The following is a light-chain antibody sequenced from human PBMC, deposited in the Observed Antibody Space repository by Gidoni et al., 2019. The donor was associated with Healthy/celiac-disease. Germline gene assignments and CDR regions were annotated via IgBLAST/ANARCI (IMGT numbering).Light chain of an antibody. CDR2: GAS. V-gene: IGKV3-20*01. CDR1: QNVSSSY. Sequence: EIVLPQSPGTLSLSPGERATLSCRASQNVSSSYLAWYQQKPGQAPRLLIYGASSRATGIPDRFSGSGSGTDFTLTISRLEPEDFAVYYCQQYGSSPTTFGQGTKVEIK. CDR3: QQYGSSPTT. J-gene: IGKJ1*01.